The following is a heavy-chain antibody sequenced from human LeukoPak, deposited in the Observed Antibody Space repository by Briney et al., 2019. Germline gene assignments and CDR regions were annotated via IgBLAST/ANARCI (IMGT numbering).Heavy chain of an antibody. CDR1: GFTFSSYG. CDR3: AKDGSYDYVWGSYLLLHLDY. J-gene: IGHJ4*02. V-gene: IGHV3-23*01. D-gene: IGHD3-16*02. CDR2: ISGSGGST. Sequence: GGSLRLSCAASGFTFSSYGMSWVRQAPGKGLEWVSAISGSGGSTYYADSVKGRFTISRDNSKNTLYLQMNSLRAEDTAVYYCAKDGSYDYVWGSYLLLHLDYWGQGTLVTVSS.